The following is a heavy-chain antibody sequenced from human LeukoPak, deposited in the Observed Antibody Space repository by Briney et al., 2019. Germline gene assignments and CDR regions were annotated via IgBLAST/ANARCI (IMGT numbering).Heavy chain of an antibody. CDR2: IYYSGST. Sequence: KPSETLSLTCTVSGGSISSYYWSWIRQPPGKGLEWIGYIYYSGSTNYNPSLKSRVTISVDTSKNQFSLKLSSVTAADTAVYYCARDEGIAAYYFDYWGQGTLVTVSS. CDR3: ARDEGIAAYYFDY. D-gene: IGHD6-25*01. J-gene: IGHJ4*02. V-gene: IGHV4-59*01. CDR1: GGSISSYY.